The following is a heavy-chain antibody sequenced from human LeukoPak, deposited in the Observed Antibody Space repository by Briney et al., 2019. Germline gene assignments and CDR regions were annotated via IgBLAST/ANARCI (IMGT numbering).Heavy chain of an antibody. D-gene: IGHD3-22*01. CDR1: GGTFSGYA. V-gene: IGHV1-69*04. J-gene: IGHJ5*02. Sequence: GASVQVSCQASGGTFSGYAISWVGQAPGQGLEWMGRIIPIFDMTKYPQKIQGRVTITADTSTSTAYMELSSLSSEDTAVYYSAGTGSSDYYDSTGYPYWFDPWGQGTLVTVSS. CDR2: IIPIFDMT. CDR3: AGTGSSDYYDSTGYPYWFDP.